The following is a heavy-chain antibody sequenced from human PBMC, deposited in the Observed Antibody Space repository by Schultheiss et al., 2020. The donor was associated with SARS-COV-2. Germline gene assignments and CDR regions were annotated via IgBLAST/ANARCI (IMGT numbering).Heavy chain of an antibody. D-gene: IGHD7-27*01. J-gene: IGHJ6*02. V-gene: IGHV3-23*01. CDR3: ARELGIDYYYYGMDV. Sequence: GGSLRLSCAASGFTFSSYAMSWVRQAPGKGLEWVSAISGSGGSTYYADSVKGRFTISRDNSKNTLYLQMNSLRAEDTAVYYCARELGIDYYYYGMDVWGQGTTVTVSS. CDR1: GFTFSSYA. CDR2: ISGSGGST.